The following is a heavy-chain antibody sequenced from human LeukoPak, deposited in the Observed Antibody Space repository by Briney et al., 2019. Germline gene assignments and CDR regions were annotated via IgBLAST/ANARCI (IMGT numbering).Heavy chain of an antibody. CDR1: GYSFRDYW. V-gene: IGHV5-51*01. D-gene: IGHD3-22*01. CDR3: ARQGGYYDSSGYYLGDYYYGMDV. Sequence: GESLKISCKGFGYSFRDYWIGWVRQMPGKDLEWMGIIFPGESHINYSPTFEGRVTISADKSISTAYLQWSSLKASDTAMYYCARQGGYYDSSGYYLGDYYYGMDVWGQGTTVTVSS. J-gene: IGHJ6*02. CDR2: IFPGESHI.